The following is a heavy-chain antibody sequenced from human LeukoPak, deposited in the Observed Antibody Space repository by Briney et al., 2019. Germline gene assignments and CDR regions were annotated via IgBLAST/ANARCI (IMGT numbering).Heavy chain of an antibody. V-gene: IGHV3-30*18. CDR1: GFTFSSYG. J-gene: IGHJ4*02. CDR2: ISYDGSNK. Sequence: GGSLRLSCAASGFTFSSYGMHWVRQAPGKGLEWVAVISYDGSNKYYADSVKGRFTISRGNSKNTLYLQMNSLTAEDTAVYYCAKDRVRYYGSGGGPPDYRGQGTLVTVSS. D-gene: IGHD6-19*01. CDR3: AKDRVRYYGSGGGPPDY.